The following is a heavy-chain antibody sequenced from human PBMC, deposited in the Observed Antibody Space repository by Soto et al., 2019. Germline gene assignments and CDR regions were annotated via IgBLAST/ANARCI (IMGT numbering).Heavy chain of an antibody. V-gene: IGHV4-61*08. D-gene: IGHD3-10*01. Sequence: QVQLQESGPGLVKPSETLSLTCTVSGDSVSSSDYYWMWIRQPPGKGLEWLGYISYSGGTNHNPSPERRVSVSGDTSKTQCPRKRSSVIARDTAVYYCASAYYYGSGRGRSMEVWGQGITVTVSS. CDR2: ISYSGGT. CDR1: GDSVSSSDYY. J-gene: IGHJ6*02. CDR3: ASAYYYGSGRGRSMEV.